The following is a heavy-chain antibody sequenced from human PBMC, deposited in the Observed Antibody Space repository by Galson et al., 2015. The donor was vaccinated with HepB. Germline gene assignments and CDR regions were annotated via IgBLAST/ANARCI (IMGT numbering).Heavy chain of an antibody. CDR1: GFTFSSYG. CDR3: AKNGVGFNYGMDV. Sequence: SLRLSCAASGFTFSSYGMHWVRQAPGKGLEWVAVISYDGSNKYYADSVKGRFTISRDNSKNTLYLQMNSLRAEDTAVYYCAKNGVGFNYGMDVWGQGTTVTVSS. V-gene: IGHV3-30*18. J-gene: IGHJ6*02. D-gene: IGHD2-8*01. CDR2: ISYDGSNK.